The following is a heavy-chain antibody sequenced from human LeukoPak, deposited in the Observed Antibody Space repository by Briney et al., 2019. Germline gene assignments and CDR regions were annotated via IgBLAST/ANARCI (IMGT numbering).Heavy chain of an antibody. J-gene: IGHJ4*02. CDR3: ARGTPLRVLDY. Sequence: SETLSLTCTVSGGSISNCYWSWIRQPPGKGLDWIGYIYYSGSTNYNPSLKSRVTISVDASKNQFSLNLTSVTAADTAVYFCARGTPLRVLDYWGQGILVTVSS. V-gene: IGHV4-59*01. D-gene: IGHD1/OR15-1a*01. CDR2: IYYSGST. CDR1: GGSISNCY.